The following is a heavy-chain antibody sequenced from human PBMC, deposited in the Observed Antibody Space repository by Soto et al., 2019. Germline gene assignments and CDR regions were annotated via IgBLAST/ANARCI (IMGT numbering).Heavy chain of an antibody. V-gene: IGHV1-18*01. D-gene: IGHD3-3*01. J-gene: IGHJ4*02. Sequence: QVQLVQSGAEVKKPGASVKVSCKASGYTFTSYGISWVRQAPGQGLEWMGWISAYNGNTNYAQKLQGRVTMTTATSTSPAYMELRSLRSDDTAVYYCARVRITIFGVVPNGLAYWGQGTLVTVSS. CDR1: GYTFTSYG. CDR3: ARVRITIFGVVPNGLAY. CDR2: ISAYNGNT.